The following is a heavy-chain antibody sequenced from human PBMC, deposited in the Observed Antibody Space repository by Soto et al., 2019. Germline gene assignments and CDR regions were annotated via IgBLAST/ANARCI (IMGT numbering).Heavy chain of an antibody. V-gene: IGHV3-33*01. J-gene: IGHJ4*02. Sequence: QVQLVESGGGVVQPGRSLRLSCAASGFTFSSYGMHWVRQAPGKGLEWVAVIWYDGSNKYYADSVKGRFTISRDNSKNTLYLQMNSVRAEYTAVYYCAREGTYRSGGSCYPHFDYWGQGTMVTVSS. CDR2: IWYDGSNK. CDR3: AREGTYRSGGSCYPHFDY. D-gene: IGHD2-15*01. CDR1: GFTFSSYG.